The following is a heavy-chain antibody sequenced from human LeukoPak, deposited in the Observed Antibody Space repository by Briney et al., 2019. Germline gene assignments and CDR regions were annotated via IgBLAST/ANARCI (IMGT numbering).Heavy chain of an antibody. V-gene: IGHV3-21*01. CDR1: GFTFSSYS. J-gene: IGHJ3*02. D-gene: IGHD5-12*01. CDR2: ISSSSSYI. CDR3: ARSNSGYDSGDAFDI. Sequence: AGGSLRLSCAASGFTFSSYSMNWVRQAPGKGLEWVSSISSSSSYIYYADSVKGRFTISRDNAKNSLYLQMNSLRAEDTAVYYCARSNSGYDSGDAFDIWGQGTMVTVSS.